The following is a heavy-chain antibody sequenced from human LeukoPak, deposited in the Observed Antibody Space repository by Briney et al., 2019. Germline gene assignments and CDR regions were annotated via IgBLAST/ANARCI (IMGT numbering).Heavy chain of an antibody. J-gene: IGHJ4*02. Sequence: PGGSLRLSCAASGFTFSSYAMSWVRQAPGKGLEWVSAISGSGDRIYYADSVKGRFTISRNNSKNTLFLQMNSLRAEDTAVYYCAKALSDGGSFDYWGQGTLVTVSS. CDR1: GFTFSSYA. CDR3: AKALSDGGSFDY. V-gene: IGHV3-23*01. D-gene: IGHD2-15*01. CDR2: ISGSGDRI.